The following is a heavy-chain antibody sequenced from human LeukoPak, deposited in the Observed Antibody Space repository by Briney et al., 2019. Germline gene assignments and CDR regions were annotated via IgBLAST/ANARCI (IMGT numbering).Heavy chain of an antibody. CDR2: INPSSGGT. V-gene: IGHV1-2*02. CDR1: GYIFTDYY. J-gene: IGHJ6*02. CDR3: ARDIAAAYYGMDV. D-gene: IGHD6-13*01. Sequence: ASVKVSCKASGYIFTDYYVHWVRQAPGQGLEWMGWINPSSGGTNYAQKFQGRVTMTRDTSISTAYMELSRLRSDDTAVYYCARDIAAAYYGMDVWGQGTTVTVSS.